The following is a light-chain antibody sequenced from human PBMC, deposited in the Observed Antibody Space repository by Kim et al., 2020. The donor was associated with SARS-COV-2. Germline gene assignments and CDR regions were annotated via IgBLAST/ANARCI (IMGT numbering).Light chain of an antibody. CDR1: SANIGARYN. CDR3: QSQDSTHWV. Sequence: GQGVTISSTGSSANIGARYNVHWYQHLPGRAPKLLIYNNFNRPSGVPERFSGTKSGTSASLAITGLQAEDEADYYCQSQDSTHWVFGGGTQLTVL. J-gene: IGLJ3*02. CDR2: NNF. V-gene: IGLV1-40*01.